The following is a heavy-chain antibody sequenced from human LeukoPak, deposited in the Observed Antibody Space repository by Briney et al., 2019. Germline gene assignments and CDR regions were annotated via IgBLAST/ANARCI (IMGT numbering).Heavy chain of an antibody. CDR1: GGSISSGGYY. CDR3: ARGRAVAGTRGAFDT. Sequence: PSETLSLTCTVSGGSISSGGYYWSWIRQHPGKGLEWIGYIYYSGSTYYNPSLKSRVTISVDTSKNQFSLKLSSVTAADTAVYYCARGRAVAGTRGAFDTWGQGTMVTVSS. CDR2: IYYSGST. V-gene: IGHV4-31*03. J-gene: IGHJ3*02. D-gene: IGHD6-19*01.